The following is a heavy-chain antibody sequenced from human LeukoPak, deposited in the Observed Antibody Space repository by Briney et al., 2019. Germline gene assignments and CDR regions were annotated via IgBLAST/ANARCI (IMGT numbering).Heavy chain of an antibody. D-gene: IGHD3-16*02. CDR2: MNPNSGNT. CDR3: ARAERGYVWGSYRYYYDY. Sequence: ASVKVSCKASGYTFTSYDINWVRQATGQGLEWMGWMNPNSGNTGYAQKFQGRVTMTRNTSISTAYMELSSLRSEDTAVYYCARAERGYVWGSYRYYYDYWGQGTLVTVSS. J-gene: IGHJ4*02. V-gene: IGHV1-8*01. CDR1: GYTFTSYD.